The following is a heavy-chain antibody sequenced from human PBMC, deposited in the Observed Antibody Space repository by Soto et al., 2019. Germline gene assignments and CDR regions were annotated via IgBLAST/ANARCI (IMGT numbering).Heavy chain of an antibody. V-gene: IGHV4-39*01. J-gene: IGHJ4*02. Sequence: SETLSLTCTVSGGSTSSSSYYWGWIRQPPGKGLEWIGSIYYSGSTYYNPSLKSRVTISVDTSKNQFSLKLSSVTAADTAVYYCARLIKPGIAAAGDYYFDYWGQGTLVPSPQ. CDR2: IYYSGST. D-gene: IGHD6-13*01. CDR3: ARLIKPGIAAAGDYYFDY. CDR1: GGSTSSSSYY.